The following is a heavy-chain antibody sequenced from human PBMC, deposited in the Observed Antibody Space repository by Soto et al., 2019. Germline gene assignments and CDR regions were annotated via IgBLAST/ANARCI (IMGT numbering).Heavy chain of an antibody. CDR3: ASAWLERYYYYGMDV. V-gene: IGHV4-4*02. CDR1: GGSISSSNW. J-gene: IGHJ6*02. CDR2: IYHSGST. Sequence: PSETLSLTCAVSGGSISSSNWWSWVRQPPGKGLEWIGEIYHSGSTNYNPSLKSRVTISVDKSKNQFPLKLSSVTAADTAVYYCASAWLERYYYYGMDVWGQGTTVTVSS. D-gene: IGHD6-19*01.